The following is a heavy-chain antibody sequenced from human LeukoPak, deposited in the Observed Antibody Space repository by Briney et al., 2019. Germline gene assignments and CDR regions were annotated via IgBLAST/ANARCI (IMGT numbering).Heavy chain of an antibody. J-gene: IGHJ3*01. Sequence: GGSLRLSCVASGFTFTDFAMNWVRRVPGKGPEWVSHTGGGGVDREYEESVKGRFTVSRDNSRNSLYLQMNSLRGEDTAIYYCVKDSIERNGVYDAFDVWGQGTKVTVAS. CDR1: GFTFTDFA. CDR3: VKDSIERNGVYDAFDV. CDR2: TGGGGVDR. D-gene: IGHD2-8*01. V-gene: IGHV3-23*01.